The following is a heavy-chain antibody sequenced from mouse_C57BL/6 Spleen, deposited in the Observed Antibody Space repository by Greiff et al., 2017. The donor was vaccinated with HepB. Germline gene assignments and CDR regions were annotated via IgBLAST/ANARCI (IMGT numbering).Heavy chain of an antibody. V-gene: IGHV1-69*01. J-gene: IGHJ4*01. CDR3: ARVDGYSMDY. Sequence: QVQLQQPGAELVMPGASVKLSCKASGYTFTSYWMHWVKQRPGQGLEWIGEIDPSDSYTNYNQKFKGKSTLTVDKSSSTAYMQLSSLTSEDSAVYYCARVDGYSMDYWGQGTSVTVSS. CDR1: GYTFTSYW. CDR2: IDPSDSYT. D-gene: IGHD2-3*01.